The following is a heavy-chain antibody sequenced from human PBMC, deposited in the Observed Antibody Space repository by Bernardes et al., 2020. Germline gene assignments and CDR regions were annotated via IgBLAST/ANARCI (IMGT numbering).Heavy chain of an antibody. J-gene: IGHJ4*02. CDR2: IGTAGDT. CDR1: GFTFSSYD. V-gene: IGHV3-13*01. Sequence: GGSLTPSCAASGFTFSSYDMHWVRQATGKGLEWVSPIGTAGDTYYPGSVKGRFTISRENAKNSLYLQMNSLRAGDTAVYYCARTVGRGHSYGYDYWGQGTLVTVSS. CDR3: ARTVGRGHSYGYDY. D-gene: IGHD5-18*01.